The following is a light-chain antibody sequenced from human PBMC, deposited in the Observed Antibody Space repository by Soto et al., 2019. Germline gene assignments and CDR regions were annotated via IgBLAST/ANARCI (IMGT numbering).Light chain of an antibody. V-gene: IGKV3-15*01. Sequence: EIVMTQSRATLSIYPGERATLCCRASQSVSSNFAWYQQKPGQAPRLLFYGTSNRATGVPARFSGSGSGTEFSLTISSLQSEDFAVYYCQQYNNWPMTFGQGTRLEIK. CDR2: GTS. J-gene: IGKJ5*01. CDR3: QQYNNWPMT. CDR1: QSVSSN.